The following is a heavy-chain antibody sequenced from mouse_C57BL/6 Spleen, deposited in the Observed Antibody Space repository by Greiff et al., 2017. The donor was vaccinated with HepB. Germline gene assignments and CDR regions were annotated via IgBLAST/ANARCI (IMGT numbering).Heavy chain of an antibody. CDR1: GYTFTSYW. CDR3: ARGGPFDY. CDR2: IDPSDSET. Sequence: VQLQQPGAELVRPGSSVKLSRKASGYTFTSYWMHWVKQRPIQGLEWIGNIDPSDSETHYNQKFKDKATLTVDKSSSTAYMQFSSLTSEDSAVYYCARGGPFDYWGQGTTLTVSS. V-gene: IGHV1-52*01. J-gene: IGHJ2*01.